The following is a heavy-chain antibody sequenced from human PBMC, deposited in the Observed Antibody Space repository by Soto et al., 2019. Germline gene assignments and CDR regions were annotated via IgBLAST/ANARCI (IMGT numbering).Heavy chain of an antibody. Sequence: QVQLEQSGAEVKKPGSSVKVSCKASGGTFSSYTISWVRQAPGQGLEWMGRIIPILGIANYAQKFQGRVTITADKSTSTANMELSSLRSEDTAVYYCAREHILTGYFLVWFDPWGQGTLVTVSS. CDR2: IIPILGIA. J-gene: IGHJ5*02. D-gene: IGHD3-9*01. CDR3: AREHILTGYFLVWFDP. V-gene: IGHV1-69*08. CDR1: GGTFSSYT.